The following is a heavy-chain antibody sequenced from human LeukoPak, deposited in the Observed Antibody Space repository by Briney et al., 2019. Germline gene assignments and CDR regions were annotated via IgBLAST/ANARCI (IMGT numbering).Heavy chain of an antibody. CDR2: IGGGGGAT. CDR3: AKAVSYDYTNWGSAQFDY. J-gene: IGHJ4*02. D-gene: IGHD4-11*01. Sequence: AGSLRLSCTASGFTFNSYAMTWVRQASGKGLEWVSGIGGGGGATYYADSVNGRFTISRDDSTSALYLQMNSLRAEDTALYYCAKAVSYDYTNWGSAQFDYWGQGTLVTVSS. CDR1: GFTFNSYA. V-gene: IGHV3-23*01.